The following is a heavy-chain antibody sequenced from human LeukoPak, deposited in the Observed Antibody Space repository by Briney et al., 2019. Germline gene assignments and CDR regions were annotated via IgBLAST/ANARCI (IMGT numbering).Heavy chain of an antibody. CDR3: ARHTDEDFWSGYYDY. CDR1: GGSFSGYY. CDR2: INHSGST. D-gene: IGHD3-3*01. J-gene: IGHJ4*02. V-gene: IGHV4-34*01. Sequence: SETLSLTCAVYGGSFSGYYWSWIRQPPGKGLEWIGEINHSGSTNYNPSLKSRVTISVDTSKNQFSLKLSSVTAADTAVYYCARHTDEDFWSGYYDYWGQGTLVTVSS.